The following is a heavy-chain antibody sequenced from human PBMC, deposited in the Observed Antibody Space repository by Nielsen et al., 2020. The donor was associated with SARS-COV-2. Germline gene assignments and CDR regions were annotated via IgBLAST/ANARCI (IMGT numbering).Heavy chain of an antibody. CDR1: GGTFSSYA. J-gene: IGHJ4*02. D-gene: IGHD3-22*01. CDR2: IIPIFGTA. V-gene: IGHV1-69*06. Sequence: SVKVSCKASGGTFSSYAISWVRQAPGQGLEWMGGIIPIFGTANYAQKFQGRVTITADKSTSTAYIELSSLRSEDTAVYYCARGNYYDSSGQFDYWGQGTLVTVSS. CDR3: ARGNYYDSSGQFDY.